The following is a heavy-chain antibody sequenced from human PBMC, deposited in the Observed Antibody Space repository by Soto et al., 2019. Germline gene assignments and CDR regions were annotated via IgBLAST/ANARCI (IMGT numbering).Heavy chain of an antibody. Sequence: TLSLTCTVSGGSISSGDYYWSWIRQPPGKGLEWIGYIYYSGSTYYNPSLKSRVTISVDTSKNQFSLKLSSVTAADTAVYYCASMDMVRGVIIDYWGQGTLVTVSS. CDR2: IYYSGST. CDR3: ASMDMVRGVIIDY. V-gene: IGHV4-30-4*01. J-gene: IGHJ4*02. CDR1: GGSISSGDYY. D-gene: IGHD3-10*01.